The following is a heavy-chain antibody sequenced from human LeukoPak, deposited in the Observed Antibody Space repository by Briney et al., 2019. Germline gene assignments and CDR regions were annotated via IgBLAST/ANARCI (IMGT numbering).Heavy chain of an antibody. CDR3: ARDQAVTGTTPFDAFDI. V-gene: IGHV4-59*12. CDR2: IYHSGST. Sequence: PSETLSLTCTVSGGSISSYYWSWIRQPPGKGLEWIGYIYHSGSTYYNPSLKSRVTISVDRSKNQFSLKLSSVTAADTSVYYCARDQAVTGTTPFDAFDIWGQGTMVTVSS. D-gene: IGHD1-20*01. J-gene: IGHJ3*02. CDR1: GGSISSYY.